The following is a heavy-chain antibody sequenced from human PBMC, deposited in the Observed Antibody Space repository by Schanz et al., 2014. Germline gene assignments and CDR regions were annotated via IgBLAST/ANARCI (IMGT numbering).Heavy chain of an antibody. J-gene: IGHJ6*02. D-gene: IGHD2-2*02. CDR2: ISGSGGST. CDR3: AKHLYQYNYYGMDV. Sequence: EVQPVESGGGLVQPGGSLRLSCAASGYTFSSHAMSWVRQAPGKGLEWVSTISGSGGSTYYADSVKGRFTISRDNSKNTLSLQLNSLRADDTAVYYCAKHLYQYNYYGMDVWGQGTTVTVSS. V-gene: IGHV3-23*04. CDR1: GYTFSSHA.